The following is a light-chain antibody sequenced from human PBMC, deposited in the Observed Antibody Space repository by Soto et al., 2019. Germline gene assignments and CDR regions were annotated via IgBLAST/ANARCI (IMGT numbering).Light chain of an antibody. CDR1: QSVSSSY. CDR3: QQYGSSRET. J-gene: IGKJ1*01. Sequence: EIVLTQSPGTLSLSPGERATLSCRASQSVSSSYLAWYQRKPGQAPRLLIYGASSRATGIPDRFSGSGSGTDFTLTISRLEPEDFAVYYCQQYGSSRETFGQGTKVEIK. CDR2: GAS. V-gene: IGKV3-20*01.